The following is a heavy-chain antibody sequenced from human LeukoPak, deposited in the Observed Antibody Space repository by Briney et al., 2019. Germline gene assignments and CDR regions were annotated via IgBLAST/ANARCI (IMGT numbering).Heavy chain of an antibody. D-gene: IGHD2-2*01. Sequence: EASVKVSCKASGGTFSSYAISWVRQAPGQGLEWMGGIIPIFGTANYAQKFQGRVTITADESTSTAYMELSSLRSEDTAVYYCATEGYCSSTSCFGRRPYYYYMDVWGKGTTVTVSS. J-gene: IGHJ6*03. V-gene: IGHV1-69*13. CDR3: ATEGYCSSTSCFGRRPYYYYMDV. CDR1: GGTFSSYA. CDR2: IIPIFGTA.